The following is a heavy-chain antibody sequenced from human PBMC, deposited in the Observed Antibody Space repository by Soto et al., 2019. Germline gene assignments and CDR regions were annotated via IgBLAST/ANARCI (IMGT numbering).Heavy chain of an antibody. CDR3: ARARSHSSSAYFDF. V-gene: IGHV3-30-3*01. J-gene: IGHJ4*02. CDR2: ISYDGSNK. Sequence: QVQLVESGGGVVQPGRSLRLSCAASGFTFSNYAMHWVRQAPGKGLEWVAVISYDGSNKYYADSVKGRFTISRDNSKNTVYLQMNSLRAEDTAVYYGARARSHSSSAYFDFWGQGTLVTVSS. CDR1: GFTFSNYA. D-gene: IGHD6-6*01.